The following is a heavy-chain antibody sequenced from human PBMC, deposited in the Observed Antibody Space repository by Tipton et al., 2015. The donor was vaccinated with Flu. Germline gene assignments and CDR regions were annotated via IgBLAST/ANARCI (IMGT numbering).Heavy chain of an antibody. CDR2: MYVSGST. CDR1: GGSMSSFY. Sequence: GSLRLSCTVSGGSMSSFYWTWNRQPAGKGLEWIGRMYVSGSTKYNPSLKSRVTMSVDTSKNQFCLKLSSVTAAYTAVYYCARGSDSGTDVSFCFWGQGTLVTVSS. J-gene: IGHJ4*02. V-gene: IGHV4-4*07. CDR3: ARGSDSGTDVSFCF. D-gene: IGHD3-10*01.